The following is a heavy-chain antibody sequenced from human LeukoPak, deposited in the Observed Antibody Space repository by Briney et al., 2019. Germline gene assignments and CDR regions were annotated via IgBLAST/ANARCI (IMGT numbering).Heavy chain of an antibody. CDR3: ARVGFGRYDFWSGSDY. Sequence: GRSLRLSCAASGFIFDDYAMHWVRQAPGKGLEWVSGISWNSGSIGYADSVKGRFTISRDNAKNSLYLQMNSLRAEDTAVYYCARVGFGRYDFWSGSDYWGQGTLVTVSS. D-gene: IGHD3-3*01. CDR2: ISWNSGSI. J-gene: IGHJ4*02. V-gene: IGHV3-9*01. CDR1: GFIFDDYA.